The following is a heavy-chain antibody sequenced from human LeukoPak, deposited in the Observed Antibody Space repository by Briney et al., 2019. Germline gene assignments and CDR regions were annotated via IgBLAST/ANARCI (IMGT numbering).Heavy chain of an antibody. V-gene: IGHV5-51*01. D-gene: IGHD5-18*01. CDR1: GYSFTSYW. J-gene: IGHJ4*02. CDR3: ARVSVATVMVTGRRGAYYFDY. Sequence: GESLKISCKGSGYSFTSYWIGWVRQMPGKGLEWMGIIYPGDSATRYSPSFQGQVTISAGKSISTAYLQWSGLKASDIAMYYCARVSVATVMVTGRRGAYYFDYWGQGTLVTVSS. CDR2: IYPGDSAT.